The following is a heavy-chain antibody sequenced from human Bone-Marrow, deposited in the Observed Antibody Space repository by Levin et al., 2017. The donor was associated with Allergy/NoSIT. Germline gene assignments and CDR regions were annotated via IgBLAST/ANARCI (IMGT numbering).Heavy chain of an antibody. Sequence: SQTLSLPCTVSGGSIGSSSYYWGWIRQPPGKGLEWIGSIYYNGSTSYNPSLKSRVTLFRNTPKNHFSLRLPSVTAADTAVLYCAKLTIVAIPEAISDFWGQGFLIPLSS. CDR3: AKLTIVAIPEAISDF. V-gene: IGHV4-39*02. D-gene: IGHD1-14*01. CDR2: IYYNGST. J-gene: IGHJ4*02. CDR1: GGSIGSSSYY.